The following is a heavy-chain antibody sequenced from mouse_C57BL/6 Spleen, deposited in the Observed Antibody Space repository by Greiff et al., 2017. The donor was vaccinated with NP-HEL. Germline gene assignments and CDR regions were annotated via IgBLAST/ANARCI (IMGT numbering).Heavy chain of an antibody. J-gene: IGHJ3*01. Sequence: QVQLQQPGAELVKPGASVKLSCKASGYTFTSYWMHWVKQRPGQGLEWIGMIHPNSGSTNYNEKFKSKATLTVDKSSSTAYLQLSSLTSEDSAVYYCARSLTAQATMAWFAYWGQGTLVTVSA. CDR1: GYTFTSYW. D-gene: IGHD3-2*02. V-gene: IGHV1-64*01. CDR2: IHPNSGST. CDR3: ARSLTAQATMAWFAY.